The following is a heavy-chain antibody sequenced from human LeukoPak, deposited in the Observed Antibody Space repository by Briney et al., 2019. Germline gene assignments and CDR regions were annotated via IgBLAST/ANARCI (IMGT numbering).Heavy chain of an antibody. V-gene: IGHV4-38-2*02. CDR3: ARVRLSTVMNLPFDP. D-gene: IGHD4-17*01. Sequence: NASETLSLTCTVSGYSISSGYYWGWIRQPPGKGLEWIGNIYHSGSTYYNPSLKSRVTISVDTSKNQFSLKLRSVTAADTAVYYCARVRLSTVMNLPFDPWGQGTLVTVSS. J-gene: IGHJ5*02. CDR1: GYSISSGYY. CDR2: IYHSGST.